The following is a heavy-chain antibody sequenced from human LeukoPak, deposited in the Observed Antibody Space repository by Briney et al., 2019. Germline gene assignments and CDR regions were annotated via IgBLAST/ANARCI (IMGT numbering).Heavy chain of an antibody. CDR3: AKGEMVRGIYDY. D-gene: IGHD3-10*01. CDR1: GFTFSSYA. J-gene: IGHJ4*02. Sequence: GGSLRLSCAASGFTFSSYAMSWVRQAPGKGLEWVSAISGSGGSTYYADSVKGRFTISRDNSKNTLYLQMNSLRAEDMAVYYCAKGEMVRGIYDYWGQGTLVTVSS. CDR2: ISGSGGST. V-gene: IGHV3-23*01.